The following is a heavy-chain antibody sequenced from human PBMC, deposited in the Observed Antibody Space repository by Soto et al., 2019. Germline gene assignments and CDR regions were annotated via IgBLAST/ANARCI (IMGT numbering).Heavy chain of an antibody. Sequence: LSLTCSVSGGSINSYWWSWIRQPAGKGLEWIGRVYSSGTTDYNPFLNSRATLSVETSKNQFSLKLSSVTAADTAVYYCARDIGSYAYGEGYWGQGIQVTVSS. CDR2: VYSSGTT. D-gene: IGHD3-10*01. CDR3: ARDIGSYAYGEGY. CDR1: GGSINSYW. J-gene: IGHJ4*02. V-gene: IGHV4-4*07.